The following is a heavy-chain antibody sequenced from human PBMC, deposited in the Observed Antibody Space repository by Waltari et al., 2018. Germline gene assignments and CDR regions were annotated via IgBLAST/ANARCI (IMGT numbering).Heavy chain of an antibody. CDR1: GGSFSGYY. CDR2: INHSGST. Sequence: QVQLQQWGAGLLKPSETLSLTCAVYGGSFSGYYWSWIRQPPGKGLEWIGEINHSGSTNYNPSLKSRVTISVDTSKNQVSLKLSSVTAADTAVYYCARGHYDSSGYLLWGQGTLVTVSS. J-gene: IGHJ4*02. D-gene: IGHD3-22*01. V-gene: IGHV4-34*01. CDR3: ARGHYDSSGYLL.